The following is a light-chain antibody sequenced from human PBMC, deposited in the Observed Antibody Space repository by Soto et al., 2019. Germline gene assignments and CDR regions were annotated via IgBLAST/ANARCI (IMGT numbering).Light chain of an antibody. J-gene: IGLJ1*01. Sequence: QSVLTQPPSVAGAPGQRVTISCTGSSSKIGAGYDVHWYQQLPGTAPKLLIYGNSNRPSGVPDRFSGSKSGTSASLAITGLQAEDEADYYCQSYDSSLSGWYVFGTGTKVTVL. CDR3: QSYDSSLSGWYV. CDR1: SSKIGAGYD. V-gene: IGLV1-40*01. CDR2: GNS.